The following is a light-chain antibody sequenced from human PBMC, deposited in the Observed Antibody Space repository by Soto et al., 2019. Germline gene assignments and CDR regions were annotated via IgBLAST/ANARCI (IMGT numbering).Light chain of an antibody. J-gene: IGLJ2*01. CDR1: SNY. CDR2: EVT. CDR3: SSSAGFSNLV. V-gene: IGLV2-8*01. Sequence: QSALTQTPSASGSPGQSVTISCTGTSNYVSWYQQHPGKAPKLIIYEVTKRPSGVPDRFSGSKSGNTASLTVSGLQAEDEADYYCSSSAGFSNLVFGGGTKLTVL.